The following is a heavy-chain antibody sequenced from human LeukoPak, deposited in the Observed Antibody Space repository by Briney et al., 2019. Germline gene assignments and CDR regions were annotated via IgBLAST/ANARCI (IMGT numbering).Heavy chain of an antibody. Sequence: ASVKVSCKASGGTFSSYAISWVRQAPGQGLEWMGRIIPIFGTANCAQKFRGRVTITTDESTSTANMELSSLRSEDTAVYYCARELSSSWYPVRWFDPWGQGTLVTVSS. D-gene: IGHD6-13*01. CDR1: GGTFSSYA. J-gene: IGHJ5*02. CDR2: IIPIFGTA. V-gene: IGHV1-69*05. CDR3: ARELSSSWYPVRWFDP.